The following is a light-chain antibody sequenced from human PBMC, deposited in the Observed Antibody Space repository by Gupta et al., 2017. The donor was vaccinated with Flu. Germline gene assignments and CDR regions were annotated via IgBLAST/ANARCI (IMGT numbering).Light chain of an antibody. V-gene: IGLV1-51*02. CDR1: SSNIGNNY. Sequence: KVTISCSGSSSNIGNNYVSWYQQRPGTAPKLLVYENDKRPSGIPDRFSGSRSDTSATLGITRLRTGDEADYYCGTWDGGLSGWVFGGGTALTVL. CDR2: END. J-gene: IGLJ3*02. CDR3: GTWDGGLSGWV.